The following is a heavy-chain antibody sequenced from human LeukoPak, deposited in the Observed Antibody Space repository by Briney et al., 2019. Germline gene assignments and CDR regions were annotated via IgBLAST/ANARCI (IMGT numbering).Heavy chain of an antibody. Sequence: ASVKVSCKASGGTFSSYAISWVRQAPGQGLEWMGWLNPYSGDTNYAQKFQGRVTMTRDTSISTAYMELSRLRSDDTAVYYCATATAFDNSLIDYWGQGTLVTVSS. CDR2: LNPYSGDT. D-gene: IGHD3-22*01. V-gene: IGHV1-2*02. CDR3: ATATAFDNSLIDY. CDR1: GGTFSSYA. J-gene: IGHJ4*01.